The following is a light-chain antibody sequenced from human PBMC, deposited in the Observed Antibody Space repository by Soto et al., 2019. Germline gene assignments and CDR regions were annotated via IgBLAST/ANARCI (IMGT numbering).Light chain of an antibody. CDR3: QQYGSSQWT. CDR2: GAS. J-gene: IGKJ1*01. V-gene: IGKV3-20*01. CDR1: QSDSSSY. Sequence: ELVLTQSPGTPSLSPGERATLCCRASQSDSSSYLAWYQQKSGQAHRLLIYGASSRATGIPDRFSGSGSGTDFTLTISRLEPEDFAVYYCQQYGSSQWTFGQGTKVDIK.